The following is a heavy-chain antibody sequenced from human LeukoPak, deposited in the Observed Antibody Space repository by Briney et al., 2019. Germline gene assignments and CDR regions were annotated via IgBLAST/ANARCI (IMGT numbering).Heavy chain of an antibody. CDR3: ARLMELIRSPEIYLDY. D-gene: IGHD2-15*01. J-gene: IGHJ4*02. CDR2: IYYSGST. Sequence: SETLSLTCTVSGGSISSYYWTWIRQPPGKGLEWIGFIYYSGSTNYSPSLKSRVSISVDTSKNQFSLKLTSVTAADTAIYYCARLMELIRSPEIYLDYWGQGALVTVSS. CDR1: GGSISSYY. V-gene: IGHV4-59*08.